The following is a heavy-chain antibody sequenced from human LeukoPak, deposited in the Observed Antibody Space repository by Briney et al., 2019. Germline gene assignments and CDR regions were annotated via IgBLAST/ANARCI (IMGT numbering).Heavy chain of an antibody. Sequence: SETLSLTCTVSGGSISSYYWSWLRQPAGKGLDWIGRIYTSGSTNYNPSLKSRVTMSVDTSKNQFSLKLSSVTAADTAVYYCVLTLGPERWYAFDIWGQGTMVTVSS. J-gene: IGHJ3*02. CDR2: IYTSGST. D-gene: IGHD2-15*01. V-gene: IGHV4-4*07. CDR3: VLTLGPERWYAFDI. CDR1: GGSISSYY.